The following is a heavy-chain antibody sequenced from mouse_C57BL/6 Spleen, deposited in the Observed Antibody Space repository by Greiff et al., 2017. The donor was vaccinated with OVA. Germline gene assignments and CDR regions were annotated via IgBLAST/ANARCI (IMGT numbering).Heavy chain of an antibody. D-gene: IGHD2-5*01. Sequence: ESGPGLVKPSQSLSLTCSVTGYSITSGYYWNWIRQFPGNKLEWMGYISYDGSNNYNPSLKNRISITRDTSKNQFFLKLNSVTTEDTATYYCARYSNYEDYAMDYWGQGTSVTVSS. CDR1: GYSITSGYY. CDR2: ISYDGSN. J-gene: IGHJ4*01. V-gene: IGHV3-6*01. CDR3: ARYSNYEDYAMDY.